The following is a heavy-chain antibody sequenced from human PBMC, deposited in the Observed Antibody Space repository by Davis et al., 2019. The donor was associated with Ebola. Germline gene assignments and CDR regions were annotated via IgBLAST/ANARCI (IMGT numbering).Heavy chain of an antibody. CDR2: FSHDGRNQ. V-gene: IGHV3-30*03. J-gene: IGHJ4*02. Sequence: GGSLRLSCAASGFSFTHYGMHWVRQAPGAGLEWVALFSHDGRNQYYADSVKGRFTISRDNAKNSLYLQMNSLRAEDTALYYCATDQGDRAYWGRGTLVIVSS. D-gene: IGHD2-21*02. CDR1: GFSFTHYG. CDR3: ATDQGDRAY.